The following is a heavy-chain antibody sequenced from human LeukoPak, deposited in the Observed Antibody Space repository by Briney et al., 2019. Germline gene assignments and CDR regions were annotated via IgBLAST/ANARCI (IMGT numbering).Heavy chain of an antibody. V-gene: IGHV3-23*01. CDR2: ISGSGSST. J-gene: IGHJ4*02. Sequence: GGSLRLSCEASGFTFGSYAMSWVRQAPGEGLEWVSAISGSGSSTYYADSVKGRFTISRDNSKNTLYVQMNSLRADDTTVYYCAKTSCSSSCLPDYLGQGTLVTVSS. CDR1: GFTFGSYA. D-gene: IGHD6-13*01. CDR3: AKTSCSSSCLPDY.